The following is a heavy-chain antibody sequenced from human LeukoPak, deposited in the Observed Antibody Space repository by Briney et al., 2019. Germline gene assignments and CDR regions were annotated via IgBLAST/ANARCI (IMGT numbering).Heavy chain of an antibody. D-gene: IGHD3-10*01. CDR3: ASSYGSGSYYNGGPIY. CDR2: IYTSGST. J-gene: IGHJ4*02. Sequence: SETLSLTCTVSGGSISSYYWSWIRQPAGKGLEWIGRIYTSGSTNYNPSLKSRVTISVDTSKNQFSLKLSSVTAADTAVYYCASSYGSGSYYNGGPIYWGQGTLVTVSS. V-gene: IGHV4-4*07. CDR1: GGSISSYY.